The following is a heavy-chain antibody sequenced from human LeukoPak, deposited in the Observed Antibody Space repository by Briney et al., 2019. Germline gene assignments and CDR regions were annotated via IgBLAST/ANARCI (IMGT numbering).Heavy chain of an antibody. CDR3: ARDNCAAIVATIPGGY. D-gene: IGHD5-12*01. V-gene: IGHV1-18*01. CDR1: GYTGTSYG. CDR2: SSAYNGNT. Sequence: ASVKVSFKASGYTGTSYGINWVRQAPGQGREWMGWSSAYNGNTNYAQKLQGRLTMTTDTSTNTAYIELRSLRSDATAVYYCARDNCAAIVATIPGGYWGQGTLVTVSS. J-gene: IGHJ4*02.